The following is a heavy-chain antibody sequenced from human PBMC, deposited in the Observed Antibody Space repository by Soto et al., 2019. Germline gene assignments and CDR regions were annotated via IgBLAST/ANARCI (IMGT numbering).Heavy chain of an antibody. CDR2: ISGSGGST. J-gene: IGHJ4*02. CDR3: AKDYKNYGGGSYGY. D-gene: IGHD3-10*01. Sequence: GSLRLSCAASGFTFSSYAMSWVRQAPGKGLEWVSAISGSGGSTYYADSVKGRFTISRDNSKNTLYLQMNSLRAEDTAVYYCAKDYKNYGGGSYGYWGQGSLVTVSS. V-gene: IGHV3-23*01. CDR1: GFTFSSYA.